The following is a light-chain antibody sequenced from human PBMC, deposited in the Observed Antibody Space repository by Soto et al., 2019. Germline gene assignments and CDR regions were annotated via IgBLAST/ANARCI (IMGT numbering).Light chain of an antibody. V-gene: IGKV1-5*01. Sequence: DIQVTHSPSTLYASVGDRVTITCRASQSISRWLAWYQQKPGRAPKLLIYDASSLESGVPSRFSGSGSGTEFTLTISSLHPDDFASYYCQQYSRDSTFGQGTKVDIK. CDR1: QSISRW. CDR2: DAS. CDR3: QQYSRDST. J-gene: IGKJ1*01.